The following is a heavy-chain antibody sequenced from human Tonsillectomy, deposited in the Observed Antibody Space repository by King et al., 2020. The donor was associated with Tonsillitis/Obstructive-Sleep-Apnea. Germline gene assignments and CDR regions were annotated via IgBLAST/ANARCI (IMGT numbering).Heavy chain of an antibody. CDR2: ICYSGSRT. CDR1: GFTVSSYN. J-gene: IGHJ4*02. V-gene: IGHV3-21*01. Sequence: VRLVESGGGLVKPGGSLRLFCAGSGFTVSSYNIKRIRQSPGEGLEWGSAICYSGSRTYYRDSVKGRVTIYRDKAENSVSLQMSSLRADDTAIYYCSREQEQTGFDSWGPGTVVAVSS. D-gene: IGHD6-13*01. CDR3: SREQEQTGFDS.